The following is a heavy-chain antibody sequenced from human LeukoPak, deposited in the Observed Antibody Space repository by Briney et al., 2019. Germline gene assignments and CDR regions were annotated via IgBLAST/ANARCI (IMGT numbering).Heavy chain of an antibody. CDR1: KFAFSSYW. V-gene: IGHV3-7*01. CDR3: AGLYGSGQNWFDP. J-gene: IGHJ5*02. D-gene: IGHD3-10*01. CDR2: IKQDGSER. Sequence: PGGSLRLSCAASKFAFSSYWMSWIRQAPGKGLQWVANIKQDGSERYYVDSVKGRFSISRDNAKNSLYLQMNSLRAEGTAVYYCAGLYGSGQNWFDPWGLGTLVTVSS.